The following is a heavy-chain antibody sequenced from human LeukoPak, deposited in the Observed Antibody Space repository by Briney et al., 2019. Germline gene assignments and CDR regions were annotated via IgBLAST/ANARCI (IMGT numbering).Heavy chain of an antibody. CDR3: AIYHSGGYTSYFDY. CDR2: ISHSGIT. Sequence: PSETLSLTCTVSGGSVSSGTYYWGRIRQSPDMGLEWIGIISHSGITDYNPSLKSRVTISVDKSKNQFSLKLTSVTAADTAVYYCAIYHSGGYTSYFDYWGQGSLVTVSS. V-gene: IGHV4-39*07. J-gene: IGHJ4*02. D-gene: IGHD3-22*01. CDR1: GGSVSSGTYY.